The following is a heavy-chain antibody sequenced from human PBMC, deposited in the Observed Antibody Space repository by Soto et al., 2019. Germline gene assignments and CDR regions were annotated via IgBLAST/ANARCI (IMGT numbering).Heavy chain of an antibody. Sequence: GGSLRLSCAASEFTFDKYYMTWVRQAPGKGPEWVANIKPYGSEQYYVDSVKGRFTISRENANNSLYLQMNSLRAEDTAVYFCARGNWNYYYGFDVWGQGNTVTVSS. J-gene: IGHJ6*02. V-gene: IGHV3-7*01. CDR2: IKPYGSEQ. D-gene: IGHD1-20*01. CDR3: ARGNWNYYYGFDV. CDR1: EFTFDKYY.